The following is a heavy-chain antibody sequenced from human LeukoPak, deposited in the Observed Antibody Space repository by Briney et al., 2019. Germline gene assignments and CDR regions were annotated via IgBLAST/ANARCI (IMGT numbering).Heavy chain of an antibody. CDR1: GYSFVSYW. D-gene: IGHD5-18*01. J-gene: IGHJ4*02. Sequence: GESLKISCKGSGYSFVSYWIGWVRQMPGKGLEWLGIIYPGDSDTRYSPSFQGQVSISADKSITTAYLQWSSLKASDTAMYYCARPGRDGGYSYGFDYWGQGTLVTVSS. V-gene: IGHV5-51*01. CDR2: IYPGDSDT. CDR3: ARPGRDGGYSYGFDY.